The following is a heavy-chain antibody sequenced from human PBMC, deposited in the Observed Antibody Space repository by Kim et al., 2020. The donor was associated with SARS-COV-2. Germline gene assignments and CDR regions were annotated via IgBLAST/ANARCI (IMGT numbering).Heavy chain of an antibody. CDR1: GYTFTGYY. D-gene: IGHD4-17*01. Sequence: ASVKVSCKASGYTFTGYYMHWVRQAPGQGLEWMGRINPNSGGTNYAQKFQGRVTMTRDTSISTAYMELSRLRSDDTAVYYCARVAPGAVTTSVYYFDYWGQGTLVTVSS. J-gene: IGHJ4*02. CDR2: INPNSGGT. CDR3: ARVAPGAVTTSVYYFDY. V-gene: IGHV1-2*06.